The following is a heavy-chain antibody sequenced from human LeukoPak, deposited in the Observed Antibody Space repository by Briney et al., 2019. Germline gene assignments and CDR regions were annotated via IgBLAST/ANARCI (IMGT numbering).Heavy chain of an antibody. CDR3: VRDKDGYNF. V-gene: IGHV3-74*01. D-gene: IGHD5-24*01. J-gene: IGHJ4*02. CDR2: IDIDGKST. CDR1: GFTFNTYF. Sequence: PGGSLRLSCAASGFTFNTYFMHWVRQAPGKGLVWVSRIDIDGKSTTYADSVKGRFTNSRDNAKNMLYLQMNSLRAEDTAVYYCVRDKDGYNFWGQGTLVSVSS.